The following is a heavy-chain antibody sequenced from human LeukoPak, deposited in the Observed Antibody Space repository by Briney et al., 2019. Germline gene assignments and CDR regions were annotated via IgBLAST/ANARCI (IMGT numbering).Heavy chain of an antibody. CDR2: ISGFNGNA. Sequence: ASVKVSCKASGYSFTNCGISWVRQAPGQGNEWMGWISGFNGNANLAPKLQDRVTLTTDASTSTAYMELRSLRSDDTAVYYCARDERSAAAGSAYYLDSWGQGTLVTVSS. D-gene: IGHD6-13*01. CDR1: GYSFTNCG. J-gene: IGHJ4*02. CDR3: ARDERSAAAGSAYYLDS. V-gene: IGHV1-18*01.